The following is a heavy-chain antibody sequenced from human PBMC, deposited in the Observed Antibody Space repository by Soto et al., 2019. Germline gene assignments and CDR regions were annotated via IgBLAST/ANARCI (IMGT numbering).Heavy chain of an antibody. CDR3: ARGDGTGLHSSGWSPRF. D-gene: IGHD6-13*01. J-gene: IGHJ4*02. CDR2: ISSGTTYS. CDR1: GFTFSIST. V-gene: IGHV3-21*06. Sequence: LRLSCAASGFTFSISTMNWVRQAPGKRLEWVSSISSGTTYSYYADSVKGRFSISRDNAKSSLYLQMNSLRVDDTAVYYCARGDGTGLHSSGWSPRFWGQGTLVTVSS.